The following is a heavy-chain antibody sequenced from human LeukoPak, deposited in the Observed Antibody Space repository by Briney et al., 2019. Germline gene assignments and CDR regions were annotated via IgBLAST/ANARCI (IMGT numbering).Heavy chain of an antibody. CDR2: IIPIFGTA. Sequence: SVKVSCKASGGTFSSYAISWVRQAPGQGLEWMGGIIPIFGTANYAQKFQGRVTITTDESTSTAYMELSGLRSEDTAVYYCARVSRGERPHYGAIDYWGQGTLVTVSS. J-gene: IGHJ4*02. V-gene: IGHV1-69*05. CDR1: GGTFSSYA. CDR3: ARVSRGERPHYGAIDY. D-gene: IGHD4-17*01.